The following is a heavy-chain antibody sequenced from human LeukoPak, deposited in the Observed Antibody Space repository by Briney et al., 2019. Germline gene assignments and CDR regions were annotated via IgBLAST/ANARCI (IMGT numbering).Heavy chain of an antibody. D-gene: IGHD2-21*01. V-gene: IGHV4-59*11. CDR3: ARDRISINALDM. CDR2: ISHIGST. J-gene: IGHJ3*02. Sequence: SETLSLTCSVSGDSITGHYLTWIRQPPGNGLEWIGYISHIGSTNYNPSLKSRVTISVDTSKNQFSLKLTSVTAADTALYYCARDRISINALDMWDQGTMVTVSS. CDR1: GDSITGHY.